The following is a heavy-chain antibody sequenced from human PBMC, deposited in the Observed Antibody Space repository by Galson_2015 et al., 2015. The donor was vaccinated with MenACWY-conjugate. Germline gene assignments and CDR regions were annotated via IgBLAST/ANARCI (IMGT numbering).Heavy chain of an antibody. V-gene: IGHV6-1*01. CDR1: GDSVSGTNVA. Sequence: CAISGDSVSGTNVAWSWIRQSPSRGLEWLGRTYYTSRWYTNYAMSVTRRIAISPDTSKNQVTLQLNSVTPEDTAVYYCAREVLNSFDSWGQGTLVTVSS. CDR3: AREVLNSFDS. J-gene: IGHJ4*02. CDR2: TYYTSRWYT. D-gene: IGHD3-9*01.